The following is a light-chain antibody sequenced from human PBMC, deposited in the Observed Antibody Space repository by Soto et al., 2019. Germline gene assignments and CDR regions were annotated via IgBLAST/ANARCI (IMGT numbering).Light chain of an antibody. V-gene: IGKV3-20*01. Sequence: EIVLTQASGTLSLSPGERATLSCRASQSVSSSYLAWYQQKPGQAPRLLIYGASSRATCIPDRFSGSGSGTDFTLTISRLEPEDFAVYYCQQYGSSPGTFGPGNKVEI. J-gene: IGKJ1*01. CDR3: QQYGSSPGT. CDR1: QSVSSSY. CDR2: GAS.